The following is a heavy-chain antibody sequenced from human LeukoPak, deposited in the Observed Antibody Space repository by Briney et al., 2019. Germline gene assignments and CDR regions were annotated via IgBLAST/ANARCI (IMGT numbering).Heavy chain of an antibody. D-gene: IGHD5-18*01. V-gene: IGHV4-59*01. CDR2: IYYSGST. CDR1: GGSISSYY. CDR3: ARDRLRLGGPQRDTAMVPLYYYYGMDV. J-gene: IGHJ6*02. Sequence: PSGTLTLTCTVSGGSISSYYWSWIRQPPGKGLEWIGYIYYSGSTTYNPALKSGVTISVDTSKNQFSLELSSVTAADTAVYYCARDRLRLGGPQRDTAMVPLYYYYGMDVWGQGTTVTVSS.